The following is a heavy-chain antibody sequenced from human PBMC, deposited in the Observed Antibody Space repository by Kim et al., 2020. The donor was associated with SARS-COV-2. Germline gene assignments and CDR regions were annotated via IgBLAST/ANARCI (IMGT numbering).Heavy chain of an antibody. CDR1: GGSSISSSYY. Sequence: SETLSLTCTVSGGSSISSSYYWGWIRQPPGKWLEWIGTMHYSGTTYYNPSLKSRVTISDDASKNHFSPRLSPVTATDTSFHYCARGGPGGYGGTTSAFD. V-gene: IGHV4-39*02. J-gene: IGHJ4*01. D-gene: IGHD2-15*01. CDR2: MHYSGTT. CDR3: ARGGPGGYGGTTSAFD.